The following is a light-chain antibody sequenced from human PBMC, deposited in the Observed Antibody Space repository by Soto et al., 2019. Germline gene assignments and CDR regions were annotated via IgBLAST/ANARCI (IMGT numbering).Light chain of an antibody. CDR2: GAS. J-gene: IGKJ2*01. V-gene: IGKV3-15*01. CDR3: QQGHNWPLT. Sequence: EIVMRRSPATLSVSPGERATLSCRASQSISSELAWYQQKPGQPPRLLIYGASTRATGVPARFTGSGSGSDVTLTISGLQSEDFAVYYCQQGHNWPLTFGQGTRLEI. CDR1: QSISSE.